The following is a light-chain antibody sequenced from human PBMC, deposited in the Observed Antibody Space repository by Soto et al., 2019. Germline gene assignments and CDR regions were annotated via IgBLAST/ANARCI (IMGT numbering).Light chain of an antibody. CDR3: QQSRNWPRT. V-gene: IGKV3-11*01. Sequence: DSVFTESPATLSFSAGQRPSLSCRASQTIATYLAWYQHKPGQAPRLVVYAASNRATGVPASFSGSGYGTDFHLTISSLEPEDSAVYYCQQSRNWPRTFGRGTKVDIK. CDR1: QTIATY. CDR2: AAS. J-gene: IGKJ1*01.